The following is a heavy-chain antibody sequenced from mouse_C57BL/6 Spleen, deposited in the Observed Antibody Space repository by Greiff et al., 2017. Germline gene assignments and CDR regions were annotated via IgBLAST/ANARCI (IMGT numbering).Heavy chain of an antibody. CDR2: ISSGGDYI. Sequence: EVQVVESGEGLVKPGGSLKLSCAASGFTFSSYAMSWVRQTPEKRLEWVAYISSGGDYIYYADTVKGRFTISRDKARNTLYLQMSSLKSEDTAMYYCTRVDYDYGGYAMDYWGQGTSVTVSS. V-gene: IGHV5-9-1*02. D-gene: IGHD2-4*01. CDR3: TRVDYDYGGYAMDY. J-gene: IGHJ4*01. CDR1: GFTFSSYA.